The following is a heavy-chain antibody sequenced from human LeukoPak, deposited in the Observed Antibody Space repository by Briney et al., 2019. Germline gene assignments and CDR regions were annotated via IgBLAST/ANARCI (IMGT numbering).Heavy chain of an antibody. Sequence: ASVEVSCKASGYTFTGYGISWVRQAPGQGLEWMGWISAYNGNTNYAQKLQGRVIMTTDTSTSTAYMELRSLRSDDTAVYYCAIPTLSRYCSGGSCYEHWGQGTLVTVSS. CDR2: ISAYNGNT. D-gene: IGHD2-15*01. J-gene: IGHJ1*01. CDR3: AIPTLSRYCSGGSCYEH. CDR1: GYTFTGYG. V-gene: IGHV1-18*01.